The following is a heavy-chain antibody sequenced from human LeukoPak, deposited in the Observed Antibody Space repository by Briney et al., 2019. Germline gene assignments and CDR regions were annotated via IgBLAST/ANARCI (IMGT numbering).Heavy chain of an antibody. V-gene: IGHV4-31*03. CDR3: ARASKGPAARAFDY. J-gene: IGHJ4*02. D-gene: IGHD2-2*01. CDR1: GGSISSGGYY. CDR2: IYYSGST. Sequence: PSETLSLTCTVSGGSISSGGYYWSWIRQHPGKGLEWIGYIYYSGSTYYNPSLKSRVTISVDTSKNQFSLKLSSVTAADTAVYYCARASKGPAARAFDYWGQGTLVTVSS.